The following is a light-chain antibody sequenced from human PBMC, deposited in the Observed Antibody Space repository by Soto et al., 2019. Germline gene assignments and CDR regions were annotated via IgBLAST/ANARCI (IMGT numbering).Light chain of an antibody. CDR2: SNN. Sequence: QPVLTQPRSASGTPGESATISCSGSSSNIASTTVNWYQQLPGTAPKLLICSNNQRPSGVPDRFSCSKSGTSASLAIGGLQHDDKPDYYCAAWANNLNVCVFGAGNKVTVL. CDR1: SSNIASTT. V-gene: IGLV1-44*01. J-gene: IGLJ1*01. CDR3: AAWANNLNVCV.